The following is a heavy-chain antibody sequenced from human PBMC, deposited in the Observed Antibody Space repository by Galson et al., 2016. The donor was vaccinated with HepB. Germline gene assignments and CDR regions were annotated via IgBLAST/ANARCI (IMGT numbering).Heavy chain of an antibody. CDR1: GYTFTNYA. Sequence: SVKVSCKASGYTFTNYAMHWVRQAPGQNLEWMGWINAGNGNTKYSQKFQGRVTFTRDTSASTANMELTSLRSEDTAVYFCARKGHWAEPETGHYYYGMDIWGQGTTVTVSS. V-gene: IGHV1-3*01. J-gene: IGHJ6*02. CDR2: INAGNGNT. CDR3: ARKGHWAEPETGHYYYGMDI. D-gene: IGHD1-14*01.